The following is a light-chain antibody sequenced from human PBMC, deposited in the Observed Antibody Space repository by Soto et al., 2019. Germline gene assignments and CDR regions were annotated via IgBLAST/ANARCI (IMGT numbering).Light chain of an antibody. CDR1: QSINTN. J-gene: IGKJ4*01. CDR2: GAS. CDR3: QQYNDWPPWLT. Sequence: EIEMTQSPATLSVSPGERATLSCRASQSINTNLAWYQQKPGQAPRLLIYGASTRAPGIPARFSGSGSGTEVTLTVSGLQSEDFAIYYGQQYNDWPPWLTFGGGTKVVVK. V-gene: IGKV3-15*01.